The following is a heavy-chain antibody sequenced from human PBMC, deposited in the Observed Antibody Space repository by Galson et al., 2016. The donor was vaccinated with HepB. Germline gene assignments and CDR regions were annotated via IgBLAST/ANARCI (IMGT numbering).Heavy chain of an antibody. CDR1: GYTFTSFA. J-gene: IGHJ5*02. CDR3: VRGIVRGKWFDP. CDR2: INTNTGNP. V-gene: IGHV7-4-1*02. Sequence: SVKVSCKASGYTFTSFAMNWVRQAPGQGLEYLGWINTNTGNPMYDQGFTGRFVFSLDTSVSTAYLQISNLKAEGTAVYYCVRGIVRGKWFDPWGQGTLVTVSS. D-gene: IGHD3-10*02.